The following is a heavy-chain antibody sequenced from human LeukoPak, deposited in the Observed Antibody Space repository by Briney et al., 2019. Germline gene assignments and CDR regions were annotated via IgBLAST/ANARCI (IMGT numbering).Heavy chain of an antibody. CDR1: GFSFSDYS. Sequence: KPGGSLRLSRAASGFSFSDYSMNCVRQAPGKGLEWVSSITCTSSYIYYTDSMKGRFTISRDNAKKSLYLQMNTLRAEDTALYYCARAPSAGDYYPWYFDLWGRGTLVTVSS. V-gene: IGHV3-21*01. D-gene: IGHD7-27*01. CDR2: ITCTSSYI. CDR3: ARAPSAGDYYPWYFDL. J-gene: IGHJ2*01.